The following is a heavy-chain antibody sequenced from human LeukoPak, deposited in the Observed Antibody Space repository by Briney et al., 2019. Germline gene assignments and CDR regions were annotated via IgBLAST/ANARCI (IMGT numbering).Heavy chain of an antibody. D-gene: IGHD2-15*01. CDR2: INPSGGST. CDR3: ASHCSGGSCYSGGDAFDI. J-gene: IGHJ3*02. V-gene: IGHV1-46*01. CDR1: GYTFTSYY. Sequence: VASVKVSCKPSGYTFTSYYIHWVRQAPGQGLEWMGIINPSGGSTSYAQKFQGRVTMTRDMSTSTVYMELSSLRSEDTAVYYCASHCSGGSCYSGGDAFDIWGQGTMVTVSS.